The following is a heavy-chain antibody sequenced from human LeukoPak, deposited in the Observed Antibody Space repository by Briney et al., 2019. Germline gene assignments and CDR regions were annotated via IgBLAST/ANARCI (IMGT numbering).Heavy chain of an antibody. D-gene: IGHD6-13*01. CDR3: ARVTGYRIEDYFDY. CDR1: GGSISSYY. CDR2: IYYSGST. Sequence: SQTLSLTCTVSGGSISSYYWSWIRQPPGKGLEWIGYIYYSGSTNYNPSLKSRVTISVETSKNEFSLKLRSVTAADTAVYYCARVTGYRIEDYFDYWGQGTLVTVSS. J-gene: IGHJ4*02. V-gene: IGHV4-59*01.